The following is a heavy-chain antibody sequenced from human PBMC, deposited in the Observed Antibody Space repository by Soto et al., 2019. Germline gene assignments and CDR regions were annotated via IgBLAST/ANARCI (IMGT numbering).Heavy chain of an antibody. CDR3: ARRTLLGDIVVVPAAMQEDGMDV. J-gene: IGHJ6*02. V-gene: IGHV1-46*01. CDR2: INPSGGST. Sequence: ASVKVSCKASGYTFTSYYMHWVRQAPGQGLEWMGIINPSGGSTSYAQKFQGRVTMTRDTSTSTVYMELSSLRSEDTAVYYCARRTLLGDIVVVPAAMQEDGMDVWGQGTTVTVSS. D-gene: IGHD2-2*01. CDR1: GYTFTSYY.